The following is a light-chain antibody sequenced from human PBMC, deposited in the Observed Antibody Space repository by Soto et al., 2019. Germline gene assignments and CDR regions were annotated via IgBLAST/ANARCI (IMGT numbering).Light chain of an antibody. J-gene: IGKJ1*01. V-gene: IGKV3-20*01. Sequence: EIVLTQSPGTLSLSPWERATLSCRASQSVSSKYLAWYQQKPGQAPRVLIYGTSIRASGVPERFSGSGSGTDFTLTISRLEPDDFATYYCQHYNSYSEAFGQGTKVDI. CDR1: QSVSSKY. CDR3: QHYNSYSEA. CDR2: GTS.